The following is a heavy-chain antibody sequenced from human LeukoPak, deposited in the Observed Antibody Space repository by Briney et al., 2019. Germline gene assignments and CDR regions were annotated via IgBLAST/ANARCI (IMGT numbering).Heavy chain of an antibody. V-gene: IGHV4-30-2*01. J-gene: IGHJ6*02. CDR2: IYHSGST. CDR1: GGSISSGGYS. D-gene: IGHD5-12*01. CDR3: ARGIVATSTNYYYYYGMDV. Sequence: TLSLTCAVSGGSISSGGYSWSWIRQPPGKGLEWIGYIYHSGSTYYNPSLKSRVTISVDTSKNQFSLKLSSVTAADTAVYYCARGIVATSTNYYYYYGMDVWGQGTTVTVSS.